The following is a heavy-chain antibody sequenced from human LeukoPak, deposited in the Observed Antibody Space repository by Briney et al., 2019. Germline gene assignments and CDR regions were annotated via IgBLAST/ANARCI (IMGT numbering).Heavy chain of an antibody. CDR3: ARSRDYGDYFDY. Sequence: ASVKVSCKASGYTFNNYYMKWVRQAPGQGLEWMGIINPSGGSTSYAQKFQGRVTMTRDRSTSTVYMELSSLRSDDTAVYYCARSRDYGDYFDYWGQGTLVTVSS. V-gene: IGHV1-46*02. J-gene: IGHJ4*02. CDR2: INPSGGST. CDR1: GYTFNNYY. D-gene: IGHD4-17*01.